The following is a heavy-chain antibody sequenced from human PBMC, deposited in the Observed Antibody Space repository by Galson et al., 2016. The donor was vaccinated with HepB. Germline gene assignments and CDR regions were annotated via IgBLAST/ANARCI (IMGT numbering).Heavy chain of an antibody. CDR1: AFVNHI. D-gene: IGHD3-22*01. V-gene: IGHV3-23*01. J-gene: IGHJ4*02. CDR2: ISGVDGST. Sequence: SLRLSCAASAFVNHILAWVRPAPGTGLEWVSTISGVDGSTYHAASVKGRFTISSNKSKNTVYLQMNSLRAEDTAVYYCAREGHSSGFCGDFDSWGRGTLVTVSS. CDR3: AREGHSSGFCGDFDS.